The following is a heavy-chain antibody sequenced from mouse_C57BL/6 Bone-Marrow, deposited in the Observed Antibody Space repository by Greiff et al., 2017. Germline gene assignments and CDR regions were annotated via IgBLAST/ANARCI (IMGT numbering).Heavy chain of an antibody. CDR2: IDPEIGDT. Sequence: VQLQQSGAELVRPGASVKLSCTASGFNIKDDYIHWVKQRPEQGLEWIGWIDPEIGDTEYASKFQGKATITLDTSSNTAYLQLSRLTSEDTDVYYCSSFDGDYFDFWGQGTPLTVAS. V-gene: IGHV14-4*01. D-gene: IGHD2-3*01. CDR1: GFNIKDDY. J-gene: IGHJ2*01. CDR3: SSFDGDYFDF.